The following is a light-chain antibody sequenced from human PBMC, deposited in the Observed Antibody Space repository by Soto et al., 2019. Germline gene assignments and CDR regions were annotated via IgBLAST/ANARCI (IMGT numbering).Light chain of an antibody. Sequence: DIQMTQSPSSLSASVGDRVTITCQASQDINKYLNWFQQKPGKAPKLLIYDASSLETGVPSRFSGSGSGTDFSFTISSLQPEDFATYYCQQYDNLPLTFGQGTKLKIK. CDR1: QDINKY. V-gene: IGKV1-33*01. CDR2: DAS. CDR3: QQYDNLPLT. J-gene: IGKJ2*01.